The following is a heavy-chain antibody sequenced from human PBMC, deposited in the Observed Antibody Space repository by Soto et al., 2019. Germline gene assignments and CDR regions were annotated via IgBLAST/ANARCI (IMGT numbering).Heavy chain of an antibody. J-gene: IGHJ5*02. CDR1: GFTFATYT. CDR3: ARHPERIAQIGWFDP. D-gene: IGHD6-13*01. Sequence: GGSLRLSCAASGFTFATYTMNWVRQAPGKGLEWVSGIYGSGDSTFYADSVKGRFTISRDNSKNTLYLQMNSLRAEDTAVYYCARHPERIAQIGWFDPWGQGTLVTVSS. V-gene: IGHV3-23*01. CDR2: IYGSGDST.